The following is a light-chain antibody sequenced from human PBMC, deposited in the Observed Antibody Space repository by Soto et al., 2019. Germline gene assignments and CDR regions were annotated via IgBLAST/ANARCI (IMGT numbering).Light chain of an antibody. V-gene: IGKV1-33*01. CDR2: DAS. CDR1: QGISSY. J-gene: IGKJ5*01. CDR3: QQYSSLPIT. Sequence: DIQMTKPPSSLSASVGDRVTITSRAGQGISSYLNWYQQKPGKAPKLLIYDASTLDTGVPSRFTGSGSGTDFTLTITSLQSDDVATYYCQQYSSLPITFGQGTRLEIK.